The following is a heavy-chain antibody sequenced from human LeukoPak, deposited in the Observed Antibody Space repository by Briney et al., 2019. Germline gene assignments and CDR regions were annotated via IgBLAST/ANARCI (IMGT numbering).Heavy chain of an antibody. CDR3: ARGSAFCFDS. Sequence: GGSLRLSCAASGITFSTYTMNWVRQAPGKGLEWVSYISSSSSSIYYADSVKGRFTISRDNANNSLYLQMNSLRAEGTAMYFCARGSAFCFDSWGQGTLVTVSS. CDR2: ISSSSSSI. D-gene: IGHD3-3*01. J-gene: IGHJ4*02. V-gene: IGHV3-48*01. CDR1: GITFSTYT.